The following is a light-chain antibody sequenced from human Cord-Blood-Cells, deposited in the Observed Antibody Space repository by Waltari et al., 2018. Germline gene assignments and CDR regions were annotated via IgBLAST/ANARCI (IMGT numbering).Light chain of an antibody. CDR3: QQYYSTPPA. Sequence: DIVMTQSPDSLAVSLGERAIINCKSSQSVLYSSNTKNYLAWYQQKPGQPPKLLIYWASTRESGVPDRFSGSGSGTDFTLTISSLQAEDVAVYYCQQYYSTPPAFGQGTKVEIK. V-gene: IGKV4-1*01. CDR2: WAS. J-gene: IGKJ1*01. CDR1: QSVLYSSNTKNY.